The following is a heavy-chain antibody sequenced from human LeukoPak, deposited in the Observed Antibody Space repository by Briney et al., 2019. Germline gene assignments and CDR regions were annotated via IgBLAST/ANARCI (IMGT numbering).Heavy chain of an antibody. Sequence: SETLSLTCTVSGGSITIGDYYCRWIRQPRGEGLEWNGYIYYSESTYYNPSLKRRVTISVDTPKQQFSLKLSSVTAADTAVYDCARDPHGGGLGDGFDIWGQGTMVTVSS. J-gene: IGHJ3*02. CDR2: IYYSEST. V-gene: IGHV4-30-4*01. CDR3: ARDPHGGGLGDGFDI. D-gene: IGHD3-16*01. CDR1: GGSITIGDYY.